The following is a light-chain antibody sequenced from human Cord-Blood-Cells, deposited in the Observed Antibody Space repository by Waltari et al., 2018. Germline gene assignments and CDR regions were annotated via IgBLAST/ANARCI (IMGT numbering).Light chain of an antibody. Sequence: EMLLTQSPATQSLSPGERATLSCRPSQSVSSYLAWYQQKPGQAPRLLIYDASNRATGIPARFSGSGSGTDFTLTISSLEPEDFAVYYCQQRSNWWTFGQGTKVEIK. J-gene: IGKJ1*01. CDR3: QQRSNWWT. V-gene: IGKV3-11*01. CDR2: DAS. CDR1: QSVSSY.